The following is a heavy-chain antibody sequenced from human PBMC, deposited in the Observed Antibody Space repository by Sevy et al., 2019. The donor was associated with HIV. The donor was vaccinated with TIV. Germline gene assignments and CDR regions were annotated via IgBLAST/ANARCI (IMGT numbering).Heavy chain of an antibody. V-gene: IGHV3-23*01. CDR2: ISGSGGST. Sequence: GGSLRLSCAASGFTFSSYAMSWVRQAPGKGLEWVSAISGSGGSTYYADSVKGRFTISRDNSKKTVYLQMNSLRAEDTAVYYCAKGNQWLVYPHIYWGQGTLVTVSS. CDR3: AKGNQWLVYPHIY. CDR1: GFTFSSYA. J-gene: IGHJ4*02. D-gene: IGHD6-19*01.